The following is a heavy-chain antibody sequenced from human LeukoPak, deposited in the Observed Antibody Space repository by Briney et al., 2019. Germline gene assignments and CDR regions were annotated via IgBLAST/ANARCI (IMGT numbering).Heavy chain of an antibody. CDR2: INPSGGST. V-gene: IGHV1-46*01. CDR3: ARAGGVTIFAVVTAPYYQYYGLDV. Sequence: ASVKVSCKASGYTFIAYYMHWVRQAPGQGLEWMGIINPSGGSTSYAQTFQGRVTMTRDTSTNTVYMELSSLRSDDTAVYYCARAGGVTIFAVVTAPYYQYYGLDVWGQGTTVTVSS. J-gene: IGHJ6*02. CDR1: GYTFIAYY. D-gene: IGHD3-3*01.